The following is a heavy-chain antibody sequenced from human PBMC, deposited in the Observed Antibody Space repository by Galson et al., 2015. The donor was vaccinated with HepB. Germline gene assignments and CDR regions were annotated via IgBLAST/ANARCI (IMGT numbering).Heavy chain of an antibody. Sequence: SLRLSCAASGFTFSNYAMHWVRQAPGQGPEWVAIISNDGLRGLYADSVRDRFTISRDNSKHTLYLEMSSLRPEDTALYYCAREKGLGNGYNFEAFDVWGQGTLVTVS. J-gene: IGHJ3*01. CDR2: ISNDGLRG. V-gene: IGHV3-30-3*01. CDR1: GFTFSNYA. CDR3: AREKGLGNGYNFEAFDV. D-gene: IGHD5-24*01.